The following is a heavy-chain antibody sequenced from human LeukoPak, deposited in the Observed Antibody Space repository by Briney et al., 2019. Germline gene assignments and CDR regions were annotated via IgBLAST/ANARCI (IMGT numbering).Heavy chain of an antibody. Sequence: PSLTLSLTCALSGDSISSGTYSWTWIRQPPGKGLAWMGFISHSGGTYYNPSLKSRSTMSVDRSENQFSLKLTSVTAADTPGYYCARGLIVPSTIFACWGQGALVTVSS. CDR3: ARGLIVPSTIFAC. D-gene: IGHD2-2*01. CDR1: GDSISSGTYS. J-gene: IGHJ4*02. V-gene: IGHV4-30-2*01. CDR2: ISHSGGT.